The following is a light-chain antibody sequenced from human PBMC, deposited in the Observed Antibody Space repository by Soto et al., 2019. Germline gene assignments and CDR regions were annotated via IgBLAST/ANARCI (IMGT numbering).Light chain of an antibody. J-gene: IGLJ1*01. Sequence: QSALTRPASLSGSPGQSITISCTGTSSDIGAYDYVSWFQQHPGKAPKLMISEVNNRPSGVSNRFSGSKSGNTAYLTISGLQVEDEAEYFRFSFTTTSTHVFGTGTKVTVL. CDR2: EVN. CDR3: FSFTTTSTHV. V-gene: IGLV2-14*01. CDR1: SSDIGAYDY.